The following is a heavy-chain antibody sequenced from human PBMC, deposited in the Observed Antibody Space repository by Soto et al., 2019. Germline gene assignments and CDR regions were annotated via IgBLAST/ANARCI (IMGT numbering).Heavy chain of an antibody. CDR1: GFTFNNFA. J-gene: IGHJ6*02. Sequence: GGSLRLSCAASGFTFNNFAMHWVRQAPGKGLEWVAFISYDGTYKYYADSVRGRFTVYRDNSKSTLFLQMNSLKFEDTAVYYCARDPRPAAQYYYAMDVWGQGTTVTVSS. CDR3: ARDPRPAAQYYYAMDV. CDR2: ISYDGTYK. D-gene: IGHD2-2*01. V-gene: IGHV3-30*14.